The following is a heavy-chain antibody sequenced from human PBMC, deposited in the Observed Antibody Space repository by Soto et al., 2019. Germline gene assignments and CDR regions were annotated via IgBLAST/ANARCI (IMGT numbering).Heavy chain of an antibody. J-gene: IGHJ4*02. V-gene: IGHV1-69*12. D-gene: IGHD3-9*01. Sequence: QVQLVQSGAEVKKPGSSVKVSCKASGGTFSSYAISWVRQAPGQGLEWMGGIIPIFSTGNYAQKFQGSVMINADESTSTAYMELSSLRSEDTAVYYCARGGYYDILTGYLPPFDYWGQGTLVTVSS. CDR1: GGTFSSYA. CDR2: IIPIFSTG. CDR3: ARGGYYDILTGYLPPFDY.